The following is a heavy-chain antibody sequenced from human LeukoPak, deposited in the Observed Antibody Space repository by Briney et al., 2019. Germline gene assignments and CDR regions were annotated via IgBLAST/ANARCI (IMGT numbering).Heavy chain of an antibody. CDR2: IKSKTDGGTT. CDR3: TTDRDYGDYPEYYFDY. CDR1: RFTFSNAW. D-gene: IGHD4-17*01. Sequence: GGSLRLSCAASRFTFSNAWMSWVRQAPGKGLEWVGDIKSKTDGGTTDYAAPVKGRFTISRNDSKNTLYLQMNSLRTEDTAVYYCTTDRDYGDYPEYYFDYWGQGTLVTVSS. V-gene: IGHV3-15*01. J-gene: IGHJ4*02.